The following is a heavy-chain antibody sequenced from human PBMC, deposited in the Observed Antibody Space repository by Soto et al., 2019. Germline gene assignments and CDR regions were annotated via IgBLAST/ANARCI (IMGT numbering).Heavy chain of an antibody. CDR2: ISFDGGST. J-gene: IGHJ6*01. Sequence: GVSLRLSCAGSGFSFSSESMHWVRQAPGKGLEYVAAISFDGGSTYYADSVKGRFTISRDNSKNTVYLQMSSLRPDDTAVYYCXKWLYQDYTDYTYGVDVWGQGTTVTVSS. CDR3: XKWLYQDYTDYTYGVDV. CDR1: GFSFSSES. V-gene: IGHV3-64D*06. D-gene: IGHD4-17*01.